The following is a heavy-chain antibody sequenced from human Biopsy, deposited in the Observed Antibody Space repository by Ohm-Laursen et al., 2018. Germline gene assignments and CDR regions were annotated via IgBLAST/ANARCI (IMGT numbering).Heavy chain of an antibody. CDR3: TRSAGYGYDY. D-gene: IGHD5-12*01. CDR2: IKKKSNNDAT. Sequence: SLRLSCTASGFAFGYYGLHWVRQASGRGLEWVGRIKKKSNNDATAYAESMKGRFSIFRDDSMSTSFLQMNSLKIEDTAVYFCTRSAGYGYDYWGQGILVTVSS. CDR1: GFAFGYYG. J-gene: IGHJ4*02. V-gene: IGHV3-73*01.